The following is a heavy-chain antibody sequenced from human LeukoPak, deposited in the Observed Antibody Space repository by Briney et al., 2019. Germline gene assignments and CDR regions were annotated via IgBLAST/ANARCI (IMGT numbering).Heavy chain of an antibody. CDR2: ISYDGSNK. V-gene: IGHV3-30*18. CDR1: GFTFSSYG. J-gene: IGHJ4*02. CDR3: AKDLTEGRNFDY. Sequence: PGGSLRLSCAASGFTFSSYGMHWVRQAPGKGLEWVAVISYDGSNKYYADSVKGRFTISRDNSKNTLYLQMNSLRAEDTAVYYCAKDLTEGRNFDYWGQGTLVTVSS.